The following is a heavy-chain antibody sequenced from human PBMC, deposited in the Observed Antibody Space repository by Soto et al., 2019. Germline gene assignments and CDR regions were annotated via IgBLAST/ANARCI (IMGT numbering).Heavy chain of an antibody. CDR3: RGARPSLQEFDY. J-gene: IGHJ4*02. V-gene: IGHV4-59*01. D-gene: IGHD4-4*01. Sequence: QVQLQESGPGLVKPSETLSLTCTVSGGSISNYYWNWIRQTPGKGLEWIGYIDYSGNTNYHPSLKSRVTISVDTSKNQVSLNVSSVTAADSAVYYCRGARPSLQEFDYWGQGTLVTVSS. CDR2: IDYSGNT. CDR1: GGSISNYY.